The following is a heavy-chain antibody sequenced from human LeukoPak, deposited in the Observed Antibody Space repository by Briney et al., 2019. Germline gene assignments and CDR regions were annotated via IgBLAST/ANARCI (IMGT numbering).Heavy chain of an antibody. CDR3: VRSGYTYGQCGMDV. D-gene: IGHD2-15*01. CDR2: IYPGDSET. J-gene: IGHJ6*02. CDR1: GYIFTTYW. V-gene: IGHV5-51*01. Sequence: GESLKISCKGSGYIFTTYWIAWVRQMPGEGLEWMGIIYPGDSETRYSPSFQGQVTISVDKSITTAYLQWSSLKASDTAMYYCVRSGYTYGQCGMDVWGQGTTVTVSS.